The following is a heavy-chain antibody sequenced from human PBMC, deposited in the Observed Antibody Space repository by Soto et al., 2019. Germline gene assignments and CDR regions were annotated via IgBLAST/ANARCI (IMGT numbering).Heavy chain of an antibody. J-gene: IGHJ4*02. V-gene: IGHV3-30-3*01. CDR1: GFTFSSYA. CDR3: ARDRITMVRGVFDY. D-gene: IGHD3-10*01. Sequence: GGSLRLSCAASGFTFSSYAMHWVRQAPGKGLEWVAVISYDGSNKYYADSVKGRFTISRDNSKNTLYLQMNSLRAEDTAVYYCARDRITMVRGVFDYWGQGTLVTAPQ. CDR2: ISYDGSNK.